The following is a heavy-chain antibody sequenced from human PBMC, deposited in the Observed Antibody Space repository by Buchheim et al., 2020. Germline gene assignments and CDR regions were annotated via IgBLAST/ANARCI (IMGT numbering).Heavy chain of an antibody. Sequence: QVQLQESGPRLVKPSQTLSLSCSVSVGSISSDNYYWSWIRQHPGKGLEWIGYIYYSGNTYYNPSLKSRVTISVDTSKNQFSRKLNSVTAADTAVYYCARENSYGKYFDSWGQGT. CDR2: IYYSGNT. CDR1: VGSISSDNYY. J-gene: IGHJ4*02. D-gene: IGHD5-18*01. CDR3: ARENSYGKYFDS. V-gene: IGHV4-31*03.